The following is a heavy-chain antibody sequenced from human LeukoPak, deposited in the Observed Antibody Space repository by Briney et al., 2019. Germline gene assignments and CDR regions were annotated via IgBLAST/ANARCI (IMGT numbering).Heavy chain of an antibody. V-gene: IGHV4-38-2*02. D-gene: IGHD1-20*01. CDR1: NYPISGSHY. CDR3: ARDHTTLTGHIQYFDP. Sequence: SETLSLTCTVSNYPISGSHYWGWIRQPPGKGVEWIGSIYHSGGSTFYNPCLESRITMSVDTSKNQFSLKLNSVTAADTAVYYCARDHTTLTGHIQYFDPWGQGTLVTVSS. CDR2: IYHSGGST. J-gene: IGHJ5*02.